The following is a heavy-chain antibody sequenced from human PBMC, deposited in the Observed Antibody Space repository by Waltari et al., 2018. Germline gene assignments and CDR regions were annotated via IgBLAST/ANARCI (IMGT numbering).Heavy chain of an antibody. CDR3: ARGNTASLDY. D-gene: IGHD2-21*02. Sequence: HLVESGGGLIQPGGSLRLSCAASGFTVPSYYMSWVRQAPGRGLECVSVIYSAVTTYYADSVKGRFTISRDTFRNTLYLQMDNLRPDDTAVYYCARGNTASLDYWGQGTLVTVSS. V-gene: IGHV3-53*01. CDR1: GFTVPSYY. J-gene: IGHJ4*02. CDR2: IYSAVTT.